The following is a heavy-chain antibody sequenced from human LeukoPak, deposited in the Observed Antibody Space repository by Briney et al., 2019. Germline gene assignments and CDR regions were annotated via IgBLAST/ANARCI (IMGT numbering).Heavy chain of an antibody. CDR2: ISSSSSTI. Sequence: PGGSLRLSCAASGFTFSSYSMNWVRQAPGKGLEWVSYISSSSSTIYYADSVKGRFTISRDNAKNSLYLQMNSLRAEDTAVYYCASPPPSYFNEWDHSTYYYYYYMDVWGKGTTVTVSS. D-gene: IGHD1-26*01. CDR3: ASPPPSYFNEWDHSTYYYYYYMDV. V-gene: IGHV3-48*01. J-gene: IGHJ6*03. CDR1: GFTFSSYS.